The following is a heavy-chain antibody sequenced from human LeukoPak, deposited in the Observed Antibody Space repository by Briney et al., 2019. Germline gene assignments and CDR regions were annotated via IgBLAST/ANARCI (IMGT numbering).Heavy chain of an antibody. Sequence: GGSLRLSCAASGFTFSSYEMNWVRQARGKGVEGVSYNIISGSTIYYADSVKGRFTITRDNAKNSLYLQMNSLRAEDTAVYYCASVTYYYDSSGYYHFDYWGQGTLVTVSS. CDR3: ASVTYYYDSSGYYHFDY. V-gene: IGHV3-48*03. J-gene: IGHJ4*02. D-gene: IGHD3-22*01. CDR1: GFTFSSYE. CDR2: NIISGSTI.